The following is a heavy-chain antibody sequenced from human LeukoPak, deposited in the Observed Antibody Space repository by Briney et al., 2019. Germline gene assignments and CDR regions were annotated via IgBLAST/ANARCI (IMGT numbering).Heavy chain of an antibody. V-gene: IGHV1-69*16. CDR2: IIPILGIA. CDR3: AREFDSSGSY. CDR1: GGTFSSYT. J-gene: IGHJ4*02. D-gene: IGHD6-19*01. Sequence: SSVKVSCKASGGTFSSYTISWVRQAPGQGLEWMGRIIPILGIANYAQKFQGRVTITTDESTSTAYMELSSLRSEDTAVYYCAREFDSSGSYWGQGTLVTVSS.